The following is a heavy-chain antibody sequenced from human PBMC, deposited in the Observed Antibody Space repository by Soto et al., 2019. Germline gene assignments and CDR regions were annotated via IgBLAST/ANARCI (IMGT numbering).Heavy chain of an antibody. D-gene: IGHD6-19*01. CDR2: INAGNGNT. V-gene: IGHV1-3*01. Sequence: QVQLVQSGAEVKKPGASVKVSCKASGYTFTSYAMHWVRQDPGQRLEWMGWINAGNGNTKYSQKYQGRVTITRDTSASTAYMELSSLRSEDTAVYYCARELGSGWFDYWGQGTLVTVSS. CDR1: GYTFTSYA. J-gene: IGHJ4*02. CDR3: ARELGSGWFDY.